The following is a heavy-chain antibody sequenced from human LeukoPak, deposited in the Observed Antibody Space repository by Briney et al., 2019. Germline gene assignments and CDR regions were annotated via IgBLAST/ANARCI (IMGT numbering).Heavy chain of an antibody. CDR2: IYSGGST. V-gene: IGHV3-53*01. D-gene: IGHD2-15*01. Sequence: PGGSLRLSCSASGFTVSSNYMSWVRQAPGEGLEWGSVIYSGGSTYYADSVKGRFTISRDNSKNTLYLQMNSLRAEDTAVYYCARDYSRYCSGGSCSSYFDYWGQGTLVTVSS. CDR3: ARDYSRYCSGGSCSSYFDY. J-gene: IGHJ4*02. CDR1: GFTVSSNY.